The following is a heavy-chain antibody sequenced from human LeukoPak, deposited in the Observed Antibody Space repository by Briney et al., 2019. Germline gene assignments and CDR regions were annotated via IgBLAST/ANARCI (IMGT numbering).Heavy chain of an antibody. CDR2: INQDDSQI. Sequence: GGSLRLSCAASGFTFNKYWLTWVRQAPGKGLEWVANINQDDSQIYYLESVEGRFTITRDNAKNSLHLQMNSLRAEDMALYYCAKDSGNYAFDYWGQGTLVTVSS. J-gene: IGHJ4*02. CDR1: GFTFNKYW. D-gene: IGHD4-11*01. CDR3: AKDSGNYAFDY. V-gene: IGHV3-7*03.